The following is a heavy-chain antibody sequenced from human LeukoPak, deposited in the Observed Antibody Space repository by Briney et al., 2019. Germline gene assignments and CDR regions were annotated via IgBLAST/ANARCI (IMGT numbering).Heavy chain of an antibody. CDR2: ISSSSSYI. D-gene: IGHD6-19*01. Sequence: ETLSLTCGVSGGSMSSSSYYWGWIRQPPGKGLEWVSSISSSSSYIYYADSVKGRFTISRDNAKNSLYLQVNSLRAEDTAVYYCAREIALAGLNDYWGQGTLVTVSS. V-gene: IGHV3-21*01. J-gene: IGHJ4*02. CDR3: AREIALAGLNDY. CDR1: GGSMSSSS.